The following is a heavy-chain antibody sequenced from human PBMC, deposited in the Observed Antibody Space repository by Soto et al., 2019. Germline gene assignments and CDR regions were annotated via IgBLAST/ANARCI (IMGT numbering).Heavy chain of an antibody. CDR3: ARGGTRIAL. J-gene: IGHJ5*02. CDR2: IRGHNGNT. CDR1: GYTFTSSG. Sequence: QVQLVQSGAEVKKPGASVKVSCKASGYTFTSSGISWVQQAPGQGLEWMGWIRGHNGNTNYAQKLQGRVTRTTHTSTRTAYMKLGSLRSDDPAVYYCARGGTRIALWGQGTLVTVSS. V-gene: IGHV1-18*01. D-gene: IGHD1-1*01.